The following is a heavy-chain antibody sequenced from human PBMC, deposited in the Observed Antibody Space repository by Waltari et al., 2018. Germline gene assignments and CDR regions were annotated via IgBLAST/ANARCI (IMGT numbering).Heavy chain of an antibody. CDR3: ARLRPWGSRLAAAGTRWFDP. Sequence: QVQLVQSGAEVKKPGASVKVSCKASGYTFTSYDIKWVRQATAQGLEWMGWMNPNSGNTGYAQKFQGRVTITRNTSISTAYMELSSLRSEDTAVYYCARLRPWGSRLAAAGTRWFDPWGQGTLVTVSS. J-gene: IGHJ5*02. CDR2: MNPNSGNT. CDR1: GYTFTSYD. V-gene: IGHV1-8*03. D-gene: IGHD6-13*01.